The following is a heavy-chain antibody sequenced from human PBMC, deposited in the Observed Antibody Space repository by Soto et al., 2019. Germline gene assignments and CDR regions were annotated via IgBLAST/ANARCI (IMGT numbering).Heavy chain of an antibody. V-gene: IGHV6-1*01. CDR1: GDSVSSNSAA. D-gene: IGHD3-3*01. J-gene: IGHJ6*02. CDR3: ARAPSITIFGVVDYYGMDV. CDR2: TYYRSKWYN. Sequence: PSQTLSLTCAISGDSVSSNSAAWNWIRQSPSRGLEWLGRTYYRSKWYNDYAVSVKSRITINPDTSKNQFSLQLNSVTPEGTAVYYCARAPSITIFGVVDYYGMDVWGQGTTVTVS.